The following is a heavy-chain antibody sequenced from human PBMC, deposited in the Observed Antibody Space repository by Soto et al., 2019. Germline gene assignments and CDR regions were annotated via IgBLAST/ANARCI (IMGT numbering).Heavy chain of an antibody. CDR1: GYTFTTYG. D-gene: IGHD6-19*01. CDR2: IGAYNGNT. Sequence: QVQLVQSGAEVKKPGASVKVSCKASGYTFTTYGIIWVRQAPGQGLEWMGWIGAYNGNTTYAQKLQGRVTTTTDTSTSTAYMELRSLRSDDTAVYYCARDPVAGTYFDYWGQGTLVTVSS. J-gene: IGHJ4*02. V-gene: IGHV1-18*01. CDR3: ARDPVAGTYFDY.